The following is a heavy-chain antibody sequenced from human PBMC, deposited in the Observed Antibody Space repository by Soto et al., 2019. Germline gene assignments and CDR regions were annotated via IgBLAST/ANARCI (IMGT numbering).Heavy chain of an antibody. J-gene: IGHJ6*02. CDR1: GFPFSTYG. CDR2: ISFDGTNT. CDR3: AKDLALYQIGSHYGMDV. V-gene: IGHV3-30*18. Sequence: GGSLSLSCAASGFPFSTYGIHWVRQAPGKXLEWVAVISFDGTNTYEADSVKGRFTISRDNSKNTLYLQMNSLTIEDTAVYYCAKDLALYQIGSHYGMDVWGPGTTVTVSS. D-gene: IGHD2-2*01.